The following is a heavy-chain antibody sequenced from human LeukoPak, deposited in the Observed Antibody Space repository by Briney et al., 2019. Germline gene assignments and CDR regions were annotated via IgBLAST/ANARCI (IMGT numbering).Heavy chain of an antibody. J-gene: IGHJ5*02. CDR1: GFTFSTFA. V-gene: IGHV3-23*01. CDR2: IFPSGGEI. Sequence: GGSLRLSCAASGFTFSTFAMIWVRQPPGKGLEWVSSIFPSGGEIHYADSVRGRFTIPRDNSKSTLSLQMNSLRAEDTAVYYCVRDHTGWSLDPWGQGTLVTVSS. D-gene: IGHD6-19*01. CDR3: VRDHTGWSLDP.